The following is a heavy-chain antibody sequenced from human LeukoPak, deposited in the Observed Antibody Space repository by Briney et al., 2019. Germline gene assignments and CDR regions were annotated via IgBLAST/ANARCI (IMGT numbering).Heavy chain of an antibody. J-gene: IGHJ4*02. D-gene: IGHD2-2*01. Sequence: GGSLRLSCAASGFTFSSYGRHWVRQAPGKGLEWVAFIRYDGSNKYYADSVKGRFTISRDNSKNTLYQQMNSLTAEDTAVYYCAKARLWYQLLLHFWGQGPVV. CDR2: IRYDGSNK. CDR3: AKARLWYQLLLHF. V-gene: IGHV3-30*02. CDR1: GFTFSSYG.